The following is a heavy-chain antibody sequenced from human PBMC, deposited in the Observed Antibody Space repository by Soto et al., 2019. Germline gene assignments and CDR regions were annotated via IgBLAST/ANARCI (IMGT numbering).Heavy chain of an antibody. CDR1: GYIFTSYW. J-gene: IGHJ1*01. Sequence: GQSLKISGKGSGYIFTSYWFGWVHQMPGKGLELMGIIYPGDSDTRYSPSFQGQVTISADKSISAAYLQWSSLKASDTAMYYCARPYGDYEPTYFQHWGQGTLVTVSS. CDR2: IYPGDSDT. V-gene: IGHV5-51*07. CDR3: ARPYGDYEPTYFQH. D-gene: IGHD4-17*01.